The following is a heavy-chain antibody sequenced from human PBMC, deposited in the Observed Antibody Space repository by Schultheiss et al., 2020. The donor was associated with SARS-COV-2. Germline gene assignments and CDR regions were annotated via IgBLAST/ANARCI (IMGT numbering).Heavy chain of an antibody. D-gene: IGHD2-2*02. J-gene: IGHJ6*03. CDR1: GFTFSSYA. CDR2: ISGSGGST. V-gene: IGHV3-23*01. CDR3: AREGGYCSSTSCYTGSYYYYMDV. Sequence: GGSLRLSCAASGFTFSSYAMSWVRQAPGKGLEWVSAISGSGGSTYYADSVKGRFTISRDNSKNTLYLQMNSLRAEDTAVYYCAREGGYCSSTSCYTGSYYYYMDVWGKGTTVTVSS.